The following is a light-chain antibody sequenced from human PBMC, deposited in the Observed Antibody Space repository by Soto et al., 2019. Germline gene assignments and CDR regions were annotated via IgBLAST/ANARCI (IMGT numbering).Light chain of an antibody. CDR1: QGISST. V-gene: IGKV1-13*02. CDR3: QQFDSYPPRT. CDR2: DAS. Sequence: AIQLTQSPSSLSASVGDRVTITCRASQGISSTLAWYQQKPGKAPNLLIYDASSLQSGVPSRFSGSGSGTDFTLTISSLQPEDFATYYCQQFDSYPPRTFGQGTKLDIK. J-gene: IGKJ2*01.